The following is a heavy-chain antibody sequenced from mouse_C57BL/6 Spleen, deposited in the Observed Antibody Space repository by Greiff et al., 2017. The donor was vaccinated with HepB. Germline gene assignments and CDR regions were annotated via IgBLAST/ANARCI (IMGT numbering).Heavy chain of an antibody. CDR2: IYPSDSET. CDR1: GYTFTSYW. Sequence: VQLQQSGAELVRPGSSVKLSCKASGYTFTSYWMDWVKQRPGQGLEWIGNIYPSDSETHYNQKFKDKATLTVDKSSSTAYMQLSSLTSEDSAVYYCARWGGLYEYDGLAYWGQGTLVTVSA. J-gene: IGHJ3*01. V-gene: IGHV1-61*01. CDR3: ARWGGLYEYDGLAY. D-gene: IGHD2-4*01.